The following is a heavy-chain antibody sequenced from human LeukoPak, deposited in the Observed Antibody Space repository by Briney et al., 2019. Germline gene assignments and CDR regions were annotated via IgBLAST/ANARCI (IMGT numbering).Heavy chain of an antibody. CDR2: INHSGST. V-gene: IGHV4-34*01. Sequence: GSLRLSCAASGFTFSSYGMSWIRQPPGKGLEWIGEINHSGSTNYNPSLKSRVTISVDTSKNQFSLKLSSVTAADTAVYYCARGPIVVVTAMVPYYFDYWGQGTLVTVSS. D-gene: IGHD2-21*02. J-gene: IGHJ4*02. CDR1: GFTFSSYG. CDR3: ARGPIVVVTAMVPYYFDY.